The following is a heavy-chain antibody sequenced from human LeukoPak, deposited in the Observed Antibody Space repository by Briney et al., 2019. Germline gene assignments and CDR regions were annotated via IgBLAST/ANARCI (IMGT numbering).Heavy chain of an antibody. CDR3: ARGYIVVVPAAPLDYYYMDV. CDR1: GYTFTSYY. J-gene: IGHJ6*03. V-gene: IGHV1-46*01. D-gene: IGHD2-2*01. CDR2: INPSGGST. Sequence: ASVKVSCKASGYTFTSYYMHWVRQAPGQVLEWMGIINPSGGSTSYAQKFQGRVTITTDESTSTAYMELSSLRSEDTAVYYCARGYIVVVPAAPLDYYYMDVWGKGTTVTVSS.